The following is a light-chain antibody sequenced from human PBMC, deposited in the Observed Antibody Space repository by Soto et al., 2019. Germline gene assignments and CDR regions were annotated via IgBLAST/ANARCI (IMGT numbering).Light chain of an antibody. CDR2: DVS. CDR3: QSYDSSLSAVV. CDR1: SSDVGGYNY. J-gene: IGLJ2*01. V-gene: IGLV2-11*01. Sequence: QSALTQPRSVSGSPGQSVAISCTGTSSDVGGYNYVSWYRQHPGKAPKLMIYDVSKRPSGVPDRFSGSKSGNTASLTISGLQADDEADYYCQSYDSSLSAVVFGGGTKLTVL.